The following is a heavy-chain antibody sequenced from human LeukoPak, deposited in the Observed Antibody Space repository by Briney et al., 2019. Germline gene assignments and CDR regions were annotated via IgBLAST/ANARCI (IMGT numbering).Heavy chain of an antibody. V-gene: IGHV4-59*08. CDR1: GGSISSYY. J-gene: IGHJ5*02. Sequence: PSETLSLTCTVSGGSISSYYWSWIRQPPGKGLEWIGYIYYSGSTNYNPSLKSRVTISVDTSRNQFSLSLSSVTAADTAVYFCARHADRGGYAIPNWVDPWGQGTLVTVSS. D-gene: IGHD5-12*01. CDR2: IYYSGST. CDR3: ARHADRGGYAIPNWVDP.